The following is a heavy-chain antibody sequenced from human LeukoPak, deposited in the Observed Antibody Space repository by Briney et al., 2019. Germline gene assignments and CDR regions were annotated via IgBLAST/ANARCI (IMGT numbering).Heavy chain of an antibody. Sequence: SETLSLTCTVSGGSISSGDYYWSWIRQPPGKGLEWIGYIYYSGSTYYNPSLKSRVTISVDTSKNQFSLKLSSVTAADTAVYYCARDRAYSSSFDPWGQGTLVTVSS. CDR3: ARDRAYSSSFDP. CDR1: GGSISSGDYY. D-gene: IGHD6-13*01. J-gene: IGHJ5*02. CDR2: IYYSGST. V-gene: IGHV4-30-4*01.